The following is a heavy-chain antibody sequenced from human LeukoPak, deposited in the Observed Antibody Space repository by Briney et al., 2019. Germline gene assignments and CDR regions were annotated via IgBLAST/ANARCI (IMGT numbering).Heavy chain of an antibody. Sequence: GGSLRLPCAASGFTFSTYAMNWVRQAPGKGLEWVSGINGGGGGTYYADSVKGRFTISRDNSKNTLYLQMSSLRAEDTAVYYCAKVSGYTSGWYVDFDCWGQGSLVTVSS. V-gene: IGHV3-23*01. D-gene: IGHD6-19*01. CDR1: GFTFSTYA. CDR2: INGGGGGT. J-gene: IGHJ4*02. CDR3: AKVSGYTSGWYVDFDC.